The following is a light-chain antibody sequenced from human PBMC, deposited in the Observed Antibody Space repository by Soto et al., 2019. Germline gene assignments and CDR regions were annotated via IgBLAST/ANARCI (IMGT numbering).Light chain of an antibody. Sequence: DIQMTQSPSSLSASLGDRVSITCRASQSIGTDLNWYQQKPGKAPKRLIYAASSLQSGVPSRFSGSGSGTEFTLTISSLQPEDFATYYCQQLNSYPITFGQGTRLEIK. J-gene: IGKJ5*01. CDR3: QQLNSYPIT. V-gene: IGKV1-17*01. CDR2: AAS. CDR1: QSIGTD.